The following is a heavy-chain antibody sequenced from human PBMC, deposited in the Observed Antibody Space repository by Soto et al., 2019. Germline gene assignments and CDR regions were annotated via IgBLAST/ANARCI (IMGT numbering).Heavy chain of an antibody. CDR1: GGSISSGGYY. D-gene: IGHD2-2*01. Sequence: QVQLQESGPGLVKPSQTLSLTCTVSGGSISSGGYYWSWIRQHPGKGLEWIGYIYHSGTTYYNPSLTSLVTISVDTSKNQFSQKLTSVTAADTAVYYCARVRGLQLLGWFDPWGQGTLVTVSS. CDR2: IYHSGTT. V-gene: IGHV4-31*01. CDR3: ARVRGLQLLGWFDP. J-gene: IGHJ5*02.